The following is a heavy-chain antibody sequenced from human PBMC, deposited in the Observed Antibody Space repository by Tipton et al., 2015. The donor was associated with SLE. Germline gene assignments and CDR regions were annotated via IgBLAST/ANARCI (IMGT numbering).Heavy chain of an antibody. CDR3: ARDCDFRNAFDL. J-gene: IGHJ2*01. Sequence: TLSLTCTVSGGSISSYYWSWTRQPAGKGLEWIGRVYTSGSSNYNPSLRSRVTISVDTSKNQFSLKLSSVTAADTAVYYCARDCDFRNAFDLWGRGTLVTVSS. CDR2: VYTSGSS. D-gene: IGHD1-14*01. CDR1: GGSISSYY. V-gene: IGHV4-4*07.